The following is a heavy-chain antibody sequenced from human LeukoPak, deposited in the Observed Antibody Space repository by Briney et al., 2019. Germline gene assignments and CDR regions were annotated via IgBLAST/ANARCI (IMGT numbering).Heavy chain of an antibody. CDR3: ARVAVAGPRNDY. J-gene: IGHJ4*02. D-gene: IGHD6-19*01. CDR2: INSDGSNT. Sequence: QPGGSLRLSCAAYGFTFSSYWMHWVRQAPGKGLVWVSRINSDGSNTNYADSVKGRFTISRDNAKNTMYLQMNSLRAEDTAVYYCARVAVAGPRNDYWGQGTLVTVSS. CDR1: GFTFSSYW. V-gene: IGHV3-74*01.